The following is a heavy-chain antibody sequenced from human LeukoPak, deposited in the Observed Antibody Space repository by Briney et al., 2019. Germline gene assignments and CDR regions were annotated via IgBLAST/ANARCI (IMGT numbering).Heavy chain of an antibody. CDR2: VTGGAVAT. CDR1: GFNFRSYA. V-gene: IGHV3-23*01. CDR3: ARDSPLKGYNSGWATNSFDF. J-gene: IGHJ4*02. Sequence: GSLRVSCAASGFNFRSYAMSWVRQAPGKGLEWVSTVTGGAVATYYADSVRGRHTISRDNSKNTLYLQMNSLRAEYTAVYYCARDSPLKGYNSGWATNSFDFWGQGTLVTVSS. D-gene: IGHD6-19*01.